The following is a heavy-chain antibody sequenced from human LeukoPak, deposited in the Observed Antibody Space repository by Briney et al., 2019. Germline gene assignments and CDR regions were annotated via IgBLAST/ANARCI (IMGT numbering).Heavy chain of an antibody. D-gene: IGHD2-15*01. Sequence: GESRRLSCAAAGFTSSNFAMGWVSQAPGKGRAWVSSIRGNGGATYYAHTVRGRFTITRDNSTNTPYLQMNSLRAEDTAVYCCAKLSWRELLSDDFAYWGRGTLVTVSS. V-gene: IGHV3-23*01. J-gene: IGHJ4*02. CDR1: GFTSSNFA. CDR2: IRGNGGAT. CDR3: AKLSWRELLSDDFAY.